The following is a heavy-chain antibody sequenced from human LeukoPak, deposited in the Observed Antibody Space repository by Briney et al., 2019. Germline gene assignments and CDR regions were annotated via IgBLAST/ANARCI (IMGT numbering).Heavy chain of an antibody. CDR2: IYSGGST. V-gene: IGHV3-66*02. CDR3: ARERGYSSFDY. J-gene: IGHJ4*02. Sequence: GGSLRLSCAASGFTVSSNYMSWVRQAPGKGLEWVSVIYSGGSTYYADSVKGRFTISRDNSKNTLYFQMNSLRAEDTAVYYCARERGYSSFDYWGQGTLVTVSS. CDR1: GFTVSSNY. D-gene: IGHD6-13*01.